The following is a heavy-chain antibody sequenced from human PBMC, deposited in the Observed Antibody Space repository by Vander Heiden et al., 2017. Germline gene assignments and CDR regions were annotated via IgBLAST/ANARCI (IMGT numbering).Heavy chain of an antibody. CDR1: GFTFDDYA. V-gene: IGHV3-9*01. Sequence: EVQLVESGGGLVQPGRSLRLSCAASGFTFDDYAMHWVRQAPGKGLEWVSGISWNSGSIGYADSVKGRVTISRDNAKNSLYLQMNSLRAEDTALYYCAKDKFSVTTVYYYYGMDVWGQGTTVTVSS. J-gene: IGHJ6*02. D-gene: IGHD4-17*01. CDR3: AKDKFSVTTVYYYYGMDV. CDR2: ISWNSGSI.